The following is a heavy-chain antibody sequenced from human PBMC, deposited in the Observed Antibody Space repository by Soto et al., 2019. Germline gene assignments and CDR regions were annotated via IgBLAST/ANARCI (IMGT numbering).Heavy chain of an antibody. CDR3: TRDGWDVRGYSGYDYVLVY. CDR2: IRSKAYGGTT. J-gene: IGHJ4*02. CDR1: GFTFGDYA. D-gene: IGHD5-12*01. V-gene: IGHV3-49*03. Sequence: PGGSLRLSCTASGFTFGDYAMSWFRQAPGKGLEWVGFIRSKAYGGTTEYAASVKGRFTISRDDSKSIAYLQMNSLKTEDTAVYYCTRDGWDVRGYSGYDYVLVYWGQGTLVTVSS.